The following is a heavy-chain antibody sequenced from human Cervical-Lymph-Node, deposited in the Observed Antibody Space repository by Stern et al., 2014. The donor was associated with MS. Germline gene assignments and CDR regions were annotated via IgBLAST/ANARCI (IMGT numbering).Heavy chain of an antibody. Sequence: LVESGGGVVQPGRSLRLSCVVSGFTFSNHAMHWVRQAPGKGLEWVTVISYDGRNEYYTDSVQGRFTVSRDHSKNTLYLQMNSLRPDDTAVYYCARATSTTTVTTPYYGLDVWGQGTTVTVSS. CDR1: GFTFSNHA. J-gene: IGHJ6*02. CDR2: ISYDGRNE. CDR3: ARATSTTTVTTPYYGLDV. V-gene: IGHV3-30*04. D-gene: IGHD4-17*01.